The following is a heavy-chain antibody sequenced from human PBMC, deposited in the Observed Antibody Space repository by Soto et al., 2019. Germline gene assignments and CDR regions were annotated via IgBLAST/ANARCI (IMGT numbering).Heavy chain of an antibody. CDR1: GGSISSGGYS. J-gene: IGHJ5*02. V-gene: IGHV4-30-2*01. CDR2: IYHSGST. Sequence: SETLSLTCAVSGGSISSGGYSWSWIRQPPGKGLEWIGYIYHSGSTYYNPSLKSRVTISVDRSKNQFSLKLSSVTAADTAVYYCARWGSYDNWFDPWGQGTLVTVSS. CDR3: ARWGSYDNWFDP. D-gene: IGHD5-18*01.